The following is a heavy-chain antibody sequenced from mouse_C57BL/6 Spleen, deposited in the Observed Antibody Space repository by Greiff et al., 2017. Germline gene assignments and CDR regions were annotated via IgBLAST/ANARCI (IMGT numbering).Heavy chain of an antibody. J-gene: IGHJ3*01. CDR1: GYTFTSYW. V-gene: IGHV1-61*01. CDR3: ARKGEYYGGFAY. Sequence: QVQLQQPGAELVRPGSSVKLSCKASGYTFTSYWMDWVKQRPGQGLEWIGNIYPSDSETHYNQKFKDKATLNVDKSYSTAYMQLSSLTSEDSAVYYCARKGEYYGGFAYWGQGTLVTVSA. D-gene: IGHD1-1*01. CDR2: IYPSDSET.